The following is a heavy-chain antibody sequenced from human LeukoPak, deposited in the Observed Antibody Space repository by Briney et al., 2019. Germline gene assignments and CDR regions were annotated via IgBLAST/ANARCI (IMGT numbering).Heavy chain of an antibody. CDR2: IYYSGST. Sequence: SETLSLTCTVSGCSISSSSYYWGWIRQPPGKGLEWIGSIYYSGSTYYNPSLKSRVTISVDTSKNQFSLKLSSVTAADTAVYYCAPHSYSRSARGGYYYMGVWGKGTTVTVSS. CDR3: APHSYSRSARGGYYYMGV. V-gene: IGHV4-39*01. J-gene: IGHJ6*03. D-gene: IGHD6-6*01. CDR1: GCSISSSSYY.